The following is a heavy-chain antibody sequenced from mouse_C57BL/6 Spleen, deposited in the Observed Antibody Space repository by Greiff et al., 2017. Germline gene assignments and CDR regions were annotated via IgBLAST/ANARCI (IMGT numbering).Heavy chain of an antibody. CDR1: GYTFTSYW. D-gene: IGHD1-1*01. CDR2: IYPGSGST. CDR3: ARNNFYYGSSPYAMDY. J-gene: IGHJ4*01. V-gene: IGHV1-55*01. Sequence: VQLQQPGAELVKPGASVKMSCKASGYTFTSYWITWVKQRPGQGLEWIGDIYPGSGSTNYNEKFKSKATLTVDTSSSTAYMQLSSLTSEDSAVYYCARNNFYYGSSPYAMDYWGQGTSVTVSS.